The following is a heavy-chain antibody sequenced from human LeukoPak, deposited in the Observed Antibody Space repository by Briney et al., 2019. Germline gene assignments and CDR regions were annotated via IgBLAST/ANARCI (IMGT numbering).Heavy chain of an antibody. CDR2: ISYDGSNK. CDR3: ARGLRIAVAGNIDY. D-gene: IGHD6-19*01. J-gene: IGHJ4*02. Sequence: GRSLRLSCAASGFTFSTYSMHWVRQAPGKGLQWVAAISYDGSNKNYADSVKGRFTISRDNSKNTLYLQMNSLRAEDTAVYYCARGLRIAVAGNIDYWGQGTLVTVSS. CDR1: GFTFSTYS. V-gene: IGHV3-30*04.